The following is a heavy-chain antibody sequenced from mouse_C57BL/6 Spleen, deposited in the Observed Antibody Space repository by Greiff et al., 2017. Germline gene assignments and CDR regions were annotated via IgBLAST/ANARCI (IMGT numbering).Heavy chain of an antibody. J-gene: IGHJ4*01. Sequence: VQLQQPGAELVRPGSSVKLSCKASGYTFTSYWMGWVKQRPGQGLEWIGNIYPSDSETHYNQKFKDKATLTVDKSSSTAYMQLSSLTSEDSAVYCCARGGYYARDYWGQGTSVTVSS. CDR3: ARGGYYARDY. CDR2: IYPSDSET. D-gene: IGHD1-1*02. V-gene: IGHV1-61*01. CDR1: GYTFTSYW.